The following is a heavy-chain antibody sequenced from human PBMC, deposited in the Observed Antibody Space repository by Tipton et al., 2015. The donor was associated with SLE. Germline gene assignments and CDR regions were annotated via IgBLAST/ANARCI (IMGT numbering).Heavy chain of an antibody. D-gene: IGHD3-10*01. CDR3: ARQGMVRAYNPLAKAALDY. J-gene: IGHJ4*02. CDR2: IYYSGST. Sequence: TLSLTCTVSGGPISSSSYYWGWIRQPPGKGLEWIGSIYYSGSTYYNPSLKSRVTISVDTSKNQFSLKLSSVTAADTAVYYCARQGMVRAYNPLAKAALDYWGQGTLVTVSS. CDR1: GGPISSSSYY. V-gene: IGHV4-39*01.